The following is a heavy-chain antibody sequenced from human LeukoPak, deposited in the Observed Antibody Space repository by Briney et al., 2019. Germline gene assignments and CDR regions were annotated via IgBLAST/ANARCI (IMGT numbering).Heavy chain of an antibody. V-gene: IGHV3-11*01. D-gene: IGHD6-19*01. Sequence: PGGSLRLSCAASGFTFSDYYMSWIRQAPGKGLEWVSYISSSGSTIYYADSVKGRFTISRDNAKNSLYLQMNSLGAEDTAVYYCASAYSSGWQYYFDYWGQGTLVTVSS. J-gene: IGHJ4*02. CDR3: ASAYSSGWQYYFDY. CDR2: ISSSGSTI. CDR1: GFTFSDYY.